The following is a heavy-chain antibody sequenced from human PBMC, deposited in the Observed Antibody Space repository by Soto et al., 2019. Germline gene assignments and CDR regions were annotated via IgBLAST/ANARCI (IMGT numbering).Heavy chain of an antibody. CDR2: IIPIIGII. CDR3: AGDPDSHYNDSHASSYP. J-gene: IGHJ5*02. D-gene: IGHD4-4*01. Sequence: QVQLVQSGAEVKKPGSSVKVSCKASGGTFSTYTITWVRQAPGQGLEWMGRIIPIIGIINYAQKFQSRVTISADKVTGTAYMELTGLRSDDAAVYYCAGDPDSHYNDSHASSYPWGQGTLVTVSS. CDR1: GGTFSTYT. V-gene: IGHV1-69*08.